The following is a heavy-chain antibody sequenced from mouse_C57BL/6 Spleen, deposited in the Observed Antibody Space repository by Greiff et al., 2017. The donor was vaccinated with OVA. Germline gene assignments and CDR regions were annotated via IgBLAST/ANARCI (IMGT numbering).Heavy chain of an antibody. CDR3: ARSLLLRSGYFDV. D-gene: IGHD1-1*01. J-gene: IGHJ1*03. V-gene: IGHV1-55*01. CDR1: GYTFTSYW. CDR2: IYPGSGST. Sequence: VQLQQSGAELVKPGASVKMSCKASGYTFTSYWITWVKQRPGQGLEWIGDIYPGSGSTNYNEKFKSKATLTVDTSSSTAYMQLSSLTSEDSAVYYCARSLLLRSGYFDVWGTGTTVTVSS.